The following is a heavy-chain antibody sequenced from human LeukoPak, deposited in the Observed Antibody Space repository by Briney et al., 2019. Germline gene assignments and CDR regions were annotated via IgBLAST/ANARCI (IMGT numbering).Heavy chain of an antibody. CDR1: RGSISSYN. D-gene: IGHD3-22*01. J-gene: IGHJ4*02. Sequence: SEALSLTCTVSRGSISSYNWSWIRQPPGKGLEWIWYIYYSGSTNYNPSLKSRVTISVDTSKNQFSLKLSSVPAADTAVYYCATTFLYDSSGYRLDYWGQGTLVTVSS. V-gene: IGHV4-59*01. CDR2: IYYSGST. CDR3: ATTFLYDSSGYRLDY.